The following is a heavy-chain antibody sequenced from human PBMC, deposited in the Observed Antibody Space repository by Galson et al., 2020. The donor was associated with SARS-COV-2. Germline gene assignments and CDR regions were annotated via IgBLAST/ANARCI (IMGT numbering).Heavy chain of an antibody. V-gene: IGHV1-2*02. CDR3: ARLRYYDVLTGYIVDV. CDR2: INPKSGGT. Sequence: ASVKVSCKASGYTFTDYYIHWVRQAPGQGLEWMGWINPKSGGTNYAQKFEGRVTMTRDTSITTAYMELSRLIADDTAVYYCARLRYYDVLTGYIVDVWGQGTMVTVSS. D-gene: IGHD3-9*01. CDR1: GYTFTDYY. J-gene: IGHJ6*02.